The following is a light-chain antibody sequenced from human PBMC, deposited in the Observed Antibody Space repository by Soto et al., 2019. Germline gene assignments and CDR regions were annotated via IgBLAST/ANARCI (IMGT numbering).Light chain of an antibody. J-gene: IGLJ3*02. CDR1: SSNIGSNT. CDR2: SNN. V-gene: IGLV1-44*01. CDR3: AAWDYSLNGWV. Sequence: QSVLTQPPSASGTPGQRVTISCSGSSSNIGSNTVNWYQQLPGTAPKLLIYSNNQRPSGVPDRFSGSKSGTSASLAISGLQSEAEADYYCAAWDYSLNGWVFGGGTKLTVL.